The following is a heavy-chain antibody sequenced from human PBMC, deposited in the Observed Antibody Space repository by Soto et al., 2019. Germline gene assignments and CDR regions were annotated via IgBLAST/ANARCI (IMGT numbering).Heavy chain of an antibody. D-gene: IGHD3-9*01. V-gene: IGHV3-72*01. CDR3: VRAGTGYQLDY. J-gene: IGHJ4*02. CDR1: GFSFSDHY. CDR2: IRNKANSYTA. Sequence: GGSLRLSCAASGFSFSDHYMDWVRQASGKGLEWVGRIRNKANSYTAEYAASVKGRFTISRDDSKNSLYLQMNSLKIEDTALYYCVRAGTGYQLDYWGQGTLVTVSS.